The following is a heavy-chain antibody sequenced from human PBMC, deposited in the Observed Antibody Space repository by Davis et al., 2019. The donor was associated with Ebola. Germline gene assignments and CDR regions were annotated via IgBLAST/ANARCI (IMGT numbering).Heavy chain of an antibody. Sequence: ASVKVSCKASGYTLTDYQMHWVRQAPGQGLEWMGIINPSGDGTSYAQKFQGRVTMTRDTSTSTVYMELSSLRSEDTAVYFCARGGDMTTVTSSLFDYWGQGTLVTVSS. CDR2: INPSGDGT. CDR1: GYTLTDYQ. J-gene: IGHJ4*02. D-gene: IGHD4-17*01. V-gene: IGHV1-46*01. CDR3: ARGGDMTTVTSSLFDY.